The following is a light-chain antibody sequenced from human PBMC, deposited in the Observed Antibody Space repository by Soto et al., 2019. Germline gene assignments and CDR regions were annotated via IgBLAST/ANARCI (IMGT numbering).Light chain of an antibody. J-gene: IGLJ2*01. Sequence: QAVVTQEPSFSVSPGGTVTLTCGLSSGSVSTSYYPSWYQQTPGQAPRTLIYSTNTRSSGVPDRFSGSILGNKAALTITGAQADYESDYYCVLYMGSGIWVFGGGTKVTVL. CDR1: SGSVSTSYY. CDR2: STN. V-gene: IGLV8-61*01. CDR3: VLYMGSGIWV.